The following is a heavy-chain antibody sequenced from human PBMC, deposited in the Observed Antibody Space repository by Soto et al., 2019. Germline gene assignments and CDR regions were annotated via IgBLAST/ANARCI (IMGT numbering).Heavy chain of an antibody. Sequence: GGSLRLSCAASGFTFSSHAMSWVRQAPGKGLEWVSVISDSDSSTYYADSVKGRFTISRDNSKNTLYLQMNSLRAEDTAIYYCANLGVGTLLFDYWGQGTLVTVSS. CDR3: ANLGVGTLLFDY. V-gene: IGHV3-23*01. J-gene: IGHJ4*02. CDR1: GFTFSSHA. D-gene: IGHD7-27*01. CDR2: ISDSDSST.